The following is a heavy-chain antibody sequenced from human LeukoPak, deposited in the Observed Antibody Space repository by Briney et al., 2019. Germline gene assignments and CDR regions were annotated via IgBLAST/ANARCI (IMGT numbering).Heavy chain of an antibody. CDR1: GFTFSNYA. J-gene: IGHJ4*02. D-gene: IGHD6-19*01. V-gene: IGHV3-23*01. CDR2: ISGSGDT. Sequence: GGSLRLSCAASGFTFSNYAMSWVRQAPGKGMEWVSAISGSGDTYYADSVKGRFTISRDNSKNTLYLQMNSLRAEDTAVYYCAKGRFYRSGWHDYWGQGTLVTVSS. CDR3: AKGRFYRSGWHDY.